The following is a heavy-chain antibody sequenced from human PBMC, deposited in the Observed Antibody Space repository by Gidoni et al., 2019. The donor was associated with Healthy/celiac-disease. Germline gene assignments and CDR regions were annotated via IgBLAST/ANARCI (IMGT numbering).Heavy chain of an antibody. D-gene: IGHD6-13*01. CDR2: IRSKAYGGTT. V-gene: IGHV3-49*05. CDR1: GFPFGDYA. CDR3: TKEPAAGTYYYYYGMDV. J-gene: IGHJ6*02. Sequence: EVQLVESGGGLVKPGRSLRLSCTASGFPFGDYAMSWFRQAPGKGLEWVGFIRSKAYGGTTEYAASVKGRFTISRDDSKSIAYLQMNSLKTEDTAVYYCTKEPAAGTYYYYYGMDVWGQGTTVTVSS.